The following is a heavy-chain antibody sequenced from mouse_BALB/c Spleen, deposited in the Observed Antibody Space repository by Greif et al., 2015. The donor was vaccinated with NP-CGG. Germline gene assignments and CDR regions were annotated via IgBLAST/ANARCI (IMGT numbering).Heavy chain of an antibody. CDR1: GYTFTSYW. CDR2: INPSTGYT. CDR3: ARSGGSSLLYAMDY. D-gene: IGHD1-1*01. J-gene: IGHJ4*01. V-gene: IGHV1-7*01. Sequence: VQLQESGAELAKPGASVKMSCKASGYTFTSYWMHWVKQRPGQGLEWIGYINPSTGYTEYNQKFKDKATLTADKSSSTAYMQLSSLTSEDSAVYYCARSGGSSLLYAMDYWGQGTSVTVSS.